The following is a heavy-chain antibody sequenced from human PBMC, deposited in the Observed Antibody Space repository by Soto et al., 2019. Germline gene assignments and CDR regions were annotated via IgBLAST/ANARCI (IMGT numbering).Heavy chain of an antibody. V-gene: IGHV3-33*01. D-gene: IGHD6-6*01. Sequence: QVQLVESGGGVVQPGRSLRLSCAASGFTFSSYGMHWVRQAPGKGLEWVAVIWYDGSNKYYADSVKGRFTISRDNSKNTLYLQMNSLRAEDTAVYYCARGGWQLARQGWFDPWGQGTLVTVSS. J-gene: IGHJ5*02. CDR3: ARGGWQLARQGWFDP. CDR2: IWYDGSNK. CDR1: GFTFSSYG.